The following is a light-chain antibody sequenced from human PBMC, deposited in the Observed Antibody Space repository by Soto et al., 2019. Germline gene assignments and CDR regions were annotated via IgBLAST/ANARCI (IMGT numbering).Light chain of an antibody. Sequence: EIVLTQSPGTLSLSPGERATLSCRASQSINSRYLAWYQQKPGQAPRLLIYGASSRATGIPDRFSGSGSGTAFTLTTRTLQPANFAVSYYQQIRSSPEFNFGPGTIAIIK. V-gene: IGKV3-20*01. CDR2: GAS. J-gene: IGKJ3*01. CDR3: QQIRSSPEFN. CDR1: QSINSRY.